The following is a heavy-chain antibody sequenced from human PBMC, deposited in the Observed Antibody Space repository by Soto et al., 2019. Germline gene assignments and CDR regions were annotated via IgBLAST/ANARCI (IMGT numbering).Heavy chain of an antibody. CDR2: ISAYNGNT. D-gene: IGHD6-19*01. Sequence: GASVKVSCKASGYTLTSYGISWARQAPGRGLEWMGWISAYNGNTNYAQKLQGRVTMTTDTSTSTAYMELRSLRSDDTAVYYCARDLRGQWLVTFDYWGQGTLVTVSS. V-gene: IGHV1-18*01. CDR1: GYTLTSYG. J-gene: IGHJ4*02. CDR3: ARDLRGQWLVTFDY.